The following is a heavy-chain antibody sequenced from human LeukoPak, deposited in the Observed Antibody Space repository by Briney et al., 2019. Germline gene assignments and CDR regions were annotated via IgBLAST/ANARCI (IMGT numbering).Heavy chain of an antibody. CDR1: GGSISSYY. J-gene: IGHJ6*02. V-gene: IGHV4-59*01. CDR2: IYYSGST. D-gene: IGHD3-3*01. CDR3: ARDRDYDFWSGPIL. Sequence: SETLSLTCTVSGGSISSYYWSWIRQPPGKGLEXXXXIYYSGSTNYNPSLKSRVTISVDTSKNQFSLKLSSVTAADTAVYYCARDRDYDFWSGPILWGQGTTVTVSS.